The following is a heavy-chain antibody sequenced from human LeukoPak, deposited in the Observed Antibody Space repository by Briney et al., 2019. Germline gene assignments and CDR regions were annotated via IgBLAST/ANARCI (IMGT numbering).Heavy chain of an antibody. CDR1: GYTFTNYG. Sequence: ASVKLSCKASGYTFTNYGITWVRQAPGQGLERMGWISAYNGNTNYAQKLQGRVTMTIDKTTSTAYMELRSLRSDDTAVYYCARGGANCSGGRCPLNWFDPWGQGTPVTVSS. J-gene: IGHJ5*02. V-gene: IGHV1-18*01. CDR3: ARGGANCSGGRCPLNWFDP. D-gene: IGHD2-15*01. CDR2: ISAYNGNT.